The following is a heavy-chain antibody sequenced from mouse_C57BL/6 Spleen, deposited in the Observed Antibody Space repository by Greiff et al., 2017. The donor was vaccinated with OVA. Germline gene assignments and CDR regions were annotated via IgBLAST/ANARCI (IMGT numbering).Heavy chain of an antibody. CDR1: GYTFTDYY. J-gene: IGHJ2*01. V-gene: IGHV1-76*01. CDR2: IYPGSGNT. CDR3: ARSMRLRDYFDY. D-gene: IGHD2-3*01. Sequence: QVQLKESGAELVRPGASVKLSCKASGYTFTDYYINWVKQRPGQGLEWIARIYPGSGNTYYNEKFKGKATLTAEKSSSTAYMQLSSLTSEDSAVYFCARSMRLRDYFDYWGQGTTLTVSS.